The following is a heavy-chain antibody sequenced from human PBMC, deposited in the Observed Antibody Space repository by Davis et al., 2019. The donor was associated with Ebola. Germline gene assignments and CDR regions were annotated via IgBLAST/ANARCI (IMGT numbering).Heavy chain of an antibody. CDR3: ARDLPSYGDYGIYYYGMDV. D-gene: IGHD4-17*01. V-gene: IGHV1-2*04. J-gene: IGHJ6*02. CDR1: GYTFTSYD. CDR2: INPNSGGT. Sequence: AASVKVSCKASGYTFTSYDINWVRQAPGQGLEWMGWINPNSGGTNYAQKFQGWVTMTRDTSISTAYMELSRLRSDDTAVYYCARDLPSYGDYGIYYYGMDVWGQGTTVTVSS.